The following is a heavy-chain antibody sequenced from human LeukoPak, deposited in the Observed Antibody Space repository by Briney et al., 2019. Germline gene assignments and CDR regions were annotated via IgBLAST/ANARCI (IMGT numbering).Heavy chain of an antibody. Sequence: GGSLRLSCAASGFTFSSDWMHRVRQVPGEGLVWVSRINGDGTSTAYADSVKGRFSISRDSAKNTLYLQMNSLRAEDTAVYYCARWLDTAMVQAWDFDYWGQGTLVTVSS. CDR2: INGDGTST. D-gene: IGHD5-18*01. J-gene: IGHJ4*02. V-gene: IGHV3-74*01. CDR1: GFTFSSDW. CDR3: ARWLDTAMVQAWDFDY.